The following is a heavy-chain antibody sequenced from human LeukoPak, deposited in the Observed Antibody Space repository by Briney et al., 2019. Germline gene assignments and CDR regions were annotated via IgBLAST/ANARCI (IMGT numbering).Heavy chain of an antibody. J-gene: IGHJ4*02. CDR3: ARADSPLDTAMVDY. Sequence: GGSLRPSCAASGFTFSSYGMHWVRQAPGKGLEWVAVIWYDGSNKYYADSVKGRFTISRDNSKNTLYLQMNSLRAEDTAVYYCARADSPLDTAMVDYWGQGTLVTVSS. CDR2: IWYDGSNK. D-gene: IGHD5-18*01. V-gene: IGHV3-33*01. CDR1: GFTFSSYG.